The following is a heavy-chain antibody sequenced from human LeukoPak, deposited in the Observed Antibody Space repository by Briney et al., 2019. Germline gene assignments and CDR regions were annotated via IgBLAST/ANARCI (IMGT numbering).Heavy chain of an antibody. CDR2: IYYSGST. D-gene: IGHD3-9*01. CDR1: GGSISSYY. V-gene: IGHV4-59*01. J-gene: IGHJ6*02. CDR3: AREGYYDILTGPPGEYYYGMDV. Sequence: SETLSRTCTVSGGSISSYYWSWIRQPPGKGLEWIGYIYYSGSTNYNPSLKSRVTISVDTSKNQFSLKLSSVTAADTAVYYCAREGYYDILTGPPGEYYYGMDVWGQGTTVTVSS.